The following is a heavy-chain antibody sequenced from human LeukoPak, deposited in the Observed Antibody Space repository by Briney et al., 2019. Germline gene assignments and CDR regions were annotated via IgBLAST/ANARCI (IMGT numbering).Heavy chain of an antibody. CDR1: EYSFSNYW. CDR3: VRLGYCSSSSCFLSPYYMDV. Sequence: GESLKISCKGSEYSFSNYWIGWVRQMPGRGLEWLGVVYPGDSDTKYSPSFQGQVTISADKSTSTANLQWSSLKASDTAMYYCVRLGYCSSSSCFLSPYYMDVWGKGTTVTVSS. D-gene: IGHD2-2*01. CDR2: VYPGDSDT. J-gene: IGHJ6*03. V-gene: IGHV5-51*01.